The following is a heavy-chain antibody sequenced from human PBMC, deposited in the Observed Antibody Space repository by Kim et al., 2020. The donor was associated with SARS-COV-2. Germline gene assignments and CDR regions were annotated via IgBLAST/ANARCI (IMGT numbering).Heavy chain of an antibody. CDR1: GGSVSSGSYY. J-gene: IGHJ6*02. CDR2: IYYSGST. V-gene: IGHV4-61*01. D-gene: IGHD3-16*01. CDR3: ARDRGDGYDYVLPDYGMDV. Sequence: SETLSLTCTVSGGSVSSGSYYWSWIRQPPGKGLEWIGYIYYSGSTNYNPSLKSRVTISVDTSKNQFSLKLSSVTAADTAVYYCARDRGDGYDYVLPDYGMDVWGQGTTVTVSS.